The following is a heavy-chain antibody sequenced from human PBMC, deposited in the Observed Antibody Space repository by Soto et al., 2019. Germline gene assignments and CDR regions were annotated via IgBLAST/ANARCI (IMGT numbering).Heavy chain of an antibody. V-gene: IGHV5-51*01. CDR1: GYSFTNYW. CDR2: IYPADSDT. Sequence: ESLKISCKGSGYSFTNYWIAWVRQMPGKGLEYMGIIYPADSDTRYSPSFQGQVTISADKSISTAYLQWSSLKASDTAIYYCARRDLTSSWFASDYWGQGTRVTVSS. D-gene: IGHD6-13*01. J-gene: IGHJ4*02. CDR3: ARRDLTSSWFASDY.